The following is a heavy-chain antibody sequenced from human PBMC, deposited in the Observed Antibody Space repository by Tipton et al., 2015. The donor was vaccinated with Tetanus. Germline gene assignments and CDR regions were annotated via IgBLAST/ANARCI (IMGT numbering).Heavy chain of an antibody. CDR3: ARERIEAFYYYGLDV. D-gene: IGHD3-3*02. CDR1: GGPISSFY. CDR2: VYSNGDT. V-gene: IGHV4-59*01. J-gene: IGHJ6*02. Sequence: LRLSCTVSGGPISSFYWYWIRQPPGKGLEWIGYVYSNGDTNYNPSLKSRVTISIDTSKNQFSLKVPSVTAADTAVYYCARERIEAFYYYGLDVWGQGTTVTVSS.